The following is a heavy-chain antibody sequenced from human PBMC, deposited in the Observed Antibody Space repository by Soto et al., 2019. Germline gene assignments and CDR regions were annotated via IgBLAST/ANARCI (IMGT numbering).Heavy chain of an antibody. J-gene: IGHJ5*02. CDR3: ARDRNDLSTGYSAIGGFDP. V-gene: IGHV3-66*01. CDR2: IYTAGDT. Sequence: RRSLTLSCATSGFVQSPNYIRWARLATWMVLEWVSNIYTAGDTYYADSVKGRFTVSRDRATNTVFLQMNSLRGDDSAIYYCARDRNDLSTGYSAIGGFDPWGQGTQVTVSS. D-gene: IGHD3-9*01. CDR1: GFVQSPNY.